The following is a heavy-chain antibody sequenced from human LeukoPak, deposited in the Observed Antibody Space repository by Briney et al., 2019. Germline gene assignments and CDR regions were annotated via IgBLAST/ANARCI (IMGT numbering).Heavy chain of an antibody. Sequence: GESLKISCEGSGYTFSHYWVAWVRQMPGQGLEWMGIVFPGDSDVRYSPSFQDHVTISADRSIATAYLQWSSLKASDTAMYYCARSGKQQLDQDYYYGMDVWGQGTTVTVSS. CDR3: ARSGKQQLDQDYYYGMDV. CDR1: GYTFSHYW. J-gene: IGHJ6*02. V-gene: IGHV5-51*01. D-gene: IGHD6-13*01. CDR2: VFPGDSDV.